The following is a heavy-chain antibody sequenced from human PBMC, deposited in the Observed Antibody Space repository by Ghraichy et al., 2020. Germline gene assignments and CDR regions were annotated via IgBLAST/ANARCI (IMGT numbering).Heavy chain of an antibody. J-gene: IGHJ6*02. Sequence: GGSLRLSCAASGFTFSGSAMHWVRQASGKGLEWVGRIRRKANDYETAYAASVKGRFTISRDDLKNTAYLQMNSLKTEDTAVYYCTRNYGQMEYYYYDMDVWSQGTTLTVSS. CDR3: TRNYGQMEYYYYDMDV. V-gene: IGHV3-73*01. CDR1: GFTFSGSA. D-gene: IGHD1-1*01. CDR2: IRRKANDYET.